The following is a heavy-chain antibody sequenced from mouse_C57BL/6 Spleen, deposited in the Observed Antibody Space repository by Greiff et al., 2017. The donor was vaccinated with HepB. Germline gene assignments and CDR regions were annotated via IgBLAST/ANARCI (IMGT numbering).Heavy chain of an antibody. CDR2: IDPNSGGT. J-gene: IGHJ4*01. V-gene: IGHV1-72*01. Sequence: QQSCKASGYTFTSYWMHWVKQRPGRGLEWIGRIDPNSGGTKYNEKFKSKATLTVDNPSSTAYMQLSSLTSEDSAVYYCARGQFYYYGSSWDYYAMDYWGQGTSVTVSS. D-gene: IGHD1-1*01. CDR1: GYTFTSYW. CDR3: ARGQFYYYGSSWDYYAMDY.